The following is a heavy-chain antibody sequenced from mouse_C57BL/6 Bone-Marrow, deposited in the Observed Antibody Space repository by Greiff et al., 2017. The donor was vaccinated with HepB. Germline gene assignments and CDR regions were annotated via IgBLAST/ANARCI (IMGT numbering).Heavy chain of an antibody. CDR2: IHPNSGST. Sequence: VQLQQPGAELVKPGASVKLSCKASGYTFTSYWMHWVKQRPGQGLEWIGMIHPNSGSTNYNEKFKSKATLTVDKSSSTAYMQLSSLTSEDSAVYYCATGRIYYDYDGFAYWGQGTLVTVSA. V-gene: IGHV1-64*01. D-gene: IGHD2-4*01. CDR3: ATGRIYYDYDGFAY. J-gene: IGHJ3*01. CDR1: GYTFTSYW.